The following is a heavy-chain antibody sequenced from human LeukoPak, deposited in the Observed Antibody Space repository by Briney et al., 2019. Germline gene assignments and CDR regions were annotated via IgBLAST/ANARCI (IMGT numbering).Heavy chain of an antibody. D-gene: IGHD3-22*01. CDR3: ARARGDYYDSSGYYSAFDY. CDR2: INHSGSA. CDR1: GGPFSGYY. Sequence: PSETQSLTCAVYGGPFSGYYWSWIRQPPGKGLEWIGEINHSGSANYNPSLKSRVTISVDMSKNQFSLKLNSVTAADTAVYYCARARGDYYDSSGYYSAFDYWGQGTLVTVSS. V-gene: IGHV4-34*01. J-gene: IGHJ4*02.